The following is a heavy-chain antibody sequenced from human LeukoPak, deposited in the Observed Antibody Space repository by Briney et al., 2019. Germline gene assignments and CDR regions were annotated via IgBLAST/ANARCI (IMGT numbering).Heavy chain of an antibody. CDR1: GFTFSSYG. Sequence: PGRSLRLSCAASGFTFSSYGMHWVRQAPGKGLEWVAVISYDGSNKYYADSVKGRFTISRDNSKNTLYLQMNSLRAEDTAVYYCAKDFSRSYFDYRGQGTLVTVSS. V-gene: IGHV3-30*18. CDR2: ISYDGSNK. D-gene: IGHD2/OR15-2a*01. J-gene: IGHJ4*02. CDR3: AKDFSRSYFDY.